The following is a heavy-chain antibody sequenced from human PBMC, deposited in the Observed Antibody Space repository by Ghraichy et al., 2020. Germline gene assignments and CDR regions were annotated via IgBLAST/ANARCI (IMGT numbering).Heavy chain of an antibody. CDR1: GYTFTSYY. Sequence: ASVKVSCKASGYTFTSYYMHWVRQAPGQGLEWMGIINPSGGSTSYAQKFQGRVTMTRDTSTSTVYMELSSLRSEDTAVYYCARARHYDILTGHFDYWGQGTLVTVSS. J-gene: IGHJ4*02. CDR2: INPSGGST. D-gene: IGHD3-9*01. CDR3: ARARHYDILTGHFDY. V-gene: IGHV1-46*01.